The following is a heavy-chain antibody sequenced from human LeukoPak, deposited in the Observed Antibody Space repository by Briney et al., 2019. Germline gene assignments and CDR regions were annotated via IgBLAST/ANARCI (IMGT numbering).Heavy chain of an antibody. J-gene: IGHJ4*02. V-gene: IGHV1-69*05. CDR2: IIPIFGTA. Sequence: SVKVSCKASGGTFSSYAISWVRQTPGQGLEWMGRIIPIFGTANYAQRFQSRVTTTTDESTSTAYMVLSSLRSEDTAVYYCASNDYWGQGTLVTVSS. CDR1: GGTFSSYA. CDR3: ASNDY.